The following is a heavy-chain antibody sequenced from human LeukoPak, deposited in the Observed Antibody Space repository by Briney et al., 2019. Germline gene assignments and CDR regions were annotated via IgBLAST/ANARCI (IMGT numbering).Heavy chain of an antibody. D-gene: IGHD3-10*01. V-gene: IGHV3-53*01. CDR2: IYKNAIT. Sequence: GGSLRLSCAASGFTVSSNYMTWVRQAPGKGLEWVSVIYKNAITYYADTVKGRFTISRDNSKNTLYLQMNSLRADDTAVYYCARALRVRGVPDYMDVWGKGTTVTISS. CDR3: ARALRVRGVPDYMDV. CDR1: GFTVSSNY. J-gene: IGHJ6*03.